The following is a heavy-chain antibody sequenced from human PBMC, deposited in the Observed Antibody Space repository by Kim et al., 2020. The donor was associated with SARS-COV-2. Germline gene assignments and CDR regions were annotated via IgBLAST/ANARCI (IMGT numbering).Heavy chain of an antibody. Sequence: GGSLRLSFAASGFTFSSYGMHWVRQAPGKGLEWVAVISYDGSNKNYVYSVKGRFTISRDNSKNTLYLQMNNPRAEDTAVYYCARDIASYSSGWIYYYYGMDVWGQGTTVTVSS. V-gene: IGHV3-30*04. CDR3: ARDIASYSSGWIYYYYGMDV. CDR2: ISYDGSNK. CDR1: GFTFSSYG. D-gene: IGHD6-19*01. J-gene: IGHJ6*02.